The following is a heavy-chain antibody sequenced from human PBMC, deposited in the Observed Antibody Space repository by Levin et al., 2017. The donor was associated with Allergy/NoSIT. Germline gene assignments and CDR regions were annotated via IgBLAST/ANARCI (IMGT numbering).Heavy chain of an antibody. CDR3: ARDPRMYACDSVIWYFGL. J-gene: IGHJ2*01. CDR1: GFTFSSYS. CDR2: ISYDGSNK. V-gene: IGHV3-30*03. Sequence: GESLKISCAASGFTFSSYSLHWVRHAPGKGLEWVAAISYDGSNKYYADSVKARFTISRDNSKNMMYLQMKSLRPEDTSMYYCARDPRMYACDSVIWYFGLWGRGTLVTVSS. D-gene: IGHD4-23*01.